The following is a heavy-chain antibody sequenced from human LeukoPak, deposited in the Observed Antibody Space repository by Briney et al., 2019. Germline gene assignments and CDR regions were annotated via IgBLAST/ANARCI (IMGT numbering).Heavy chain of an antibody. J-gene: IGHJ5*02. Sequence: SQTLSLTCTVSGGSISSGDYYWSWIRQPPGKGLEWIGYIYYSGSTNYNPSLKSRVTISVDTSKNQFSLKLSSVTAADTAVYYCARVETPAAGITNWFDPWGQGTLVTVSS. CDR2: IYYSGST. CDR3: ARVETPAAGITNWFDP. D-gene: IGHD6-13*01. V-gene: IGHV4-30-4*08. CDR1: GGSISSGDYY.